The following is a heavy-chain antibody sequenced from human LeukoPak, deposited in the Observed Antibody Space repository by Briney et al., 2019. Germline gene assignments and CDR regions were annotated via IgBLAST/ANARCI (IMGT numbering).Heavy chain of an antibody. CDR1: GVTFSSYA. J-gene: IGHJ6*04. D-gene: IGHD3-16*01. V-gene: IGHV1-69*13. Sequence: GASVKVSCKASGVTFSSYAISWVRQAPGQGLEWMGRIIPIFGIANYAQKFQGRVTITADESTSTAYMELSSLRSEDTAVYYCARESREVCYYCYYGMDVWGKGTTVTVSS. CDR3: ARESREVCYYCYYGMDV. CDR2: IIPIFGIA.